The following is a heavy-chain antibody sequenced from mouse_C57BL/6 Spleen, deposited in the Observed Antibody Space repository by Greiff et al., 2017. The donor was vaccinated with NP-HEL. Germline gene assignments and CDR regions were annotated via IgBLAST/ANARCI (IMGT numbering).Heavy chain of an antibody. CDR3: ARDELRGGYYAMDY. J-gene: IGHJ4*01. CDR2: INPSSGYT. CDR1: GYTFTSYT. D-gene: IGHD1-3*01. Sequence: VQLQQSGAELARPGASVKMSCKASGYTFTSYTMHWVKQRPGQGLEWIGYINPSSGYTKYNQKFKDKATLTADKSSSTAYMQLSSLTSEDSAVYYCARDELRGGYYAMDYWGQGTSVTVSS. V-gene: IGHV1-4*01.